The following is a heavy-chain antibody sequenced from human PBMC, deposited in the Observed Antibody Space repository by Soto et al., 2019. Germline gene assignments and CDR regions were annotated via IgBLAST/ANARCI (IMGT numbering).Heavy chain of an antibody. CDR3: ASWDSSGYRPFDY. Sequence: PGGSLRLSCAASGFTFSSYAMHWVRQAPGKGLEWVAVISYDGSNKYYADSVKGRFTISRDNSKNTLYLQMNSLRAEDTAVYYCASWDSSGYRPFDYWGQGTLVTVSS. CDR1: GFTFSSYA. CDR2: ISYDGSNK. D-gene: IGHD3-22*01. V-gene: IGHV3-30-3*01. J-gene: IGHJ4*02.